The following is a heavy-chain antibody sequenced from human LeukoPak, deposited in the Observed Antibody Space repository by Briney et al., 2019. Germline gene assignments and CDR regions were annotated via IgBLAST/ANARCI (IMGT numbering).Heavy chain of an antibody. D-gene: IGHD2-15*01. CDR1: GFTFSSYA. CDR3: AKETYIVVVVAATN. CDR2: ISGSGGST. Sequence: GGSLRLSCAASGFTFSSYAMSWVRQTPGKGLEWVSAISGSGGSTYYADSVKGRFTISRDNSKNTLYLQMNSLRAEDTAVYYCAKETYIVVVVAATNWGQGTLVTVSS. V-gene: IGHV3-23*01. J-gene: IGHJ4*02.